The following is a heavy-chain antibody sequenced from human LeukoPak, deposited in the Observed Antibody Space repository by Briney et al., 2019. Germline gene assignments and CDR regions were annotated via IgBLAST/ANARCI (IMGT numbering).Heavy chain of an antibody. Sequence: PSETLSLTCSVSGGSISTYYWSWIRQLPGKGLEWIGYIYYTGTTNYNPSLRSRVTISVDTSRTYFSLRLSSVTAADTAVYYCAREDPQTTVPEGMDVWGHGTTVTVSS. CDR3: AREDPQTTVPEGMDV. V-gene: IGHV4-59*01. D-gene: IGHD4-17*01. CDR2: IYYTGTT. CDR1: GGSISTYY. J-gene: IGHJ6*02.